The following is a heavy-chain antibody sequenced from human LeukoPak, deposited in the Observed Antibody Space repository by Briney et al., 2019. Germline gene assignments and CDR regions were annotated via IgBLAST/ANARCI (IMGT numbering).Heavy chain of an antibody. CDR1: GGSISSYY. V-gene: IGHV4-59*01. CDR3: ARKGYDYGWFDP. CDR2: IYYSGST. J-gene: IGHJ5*02. Sequence: SETLSLTCTVSGGSISSYYWSWIRQPPGKGLEWIGYIYYSGSTNYNPSLKSRVTISVDTSKNQFSLKLSSVTAADTAVYYCARKGYDYGWFDPWGQGTLVTVSS. D-gene: IGHD5-12*01.